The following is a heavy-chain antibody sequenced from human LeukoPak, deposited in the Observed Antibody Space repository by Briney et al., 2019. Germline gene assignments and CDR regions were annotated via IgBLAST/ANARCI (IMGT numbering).Heavy chain of an antibody. V-gene: IGHV3-30*02. D-gene: IGHD5-18*01. J-gene: IGHJ4*02. Sequence: PGGSLRLSCAASGFTFSSYGMHWGREAPGKGLDWVAFIRYDGSNKYYADSVKGRFTISRDNSKNTLYLQMNSLRAEDTAVYYCAKVARYSYGLDYWGQGTLVTVSS. CDR1: GFTFSSYG. CDR3: AKVARYSYGLDY. CDR2: IRYDGSNK.